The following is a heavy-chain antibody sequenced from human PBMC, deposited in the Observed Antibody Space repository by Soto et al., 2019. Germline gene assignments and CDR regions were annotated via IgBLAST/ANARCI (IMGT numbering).Heavy chain of an antibody. CDR1: GGSIDNYY. V-gene: IGHV4-59*01. CDR2: IYYSGST. Sequence: SETLSLTCTVSGGSIDNYYWSWIRQPPGKGLEWIGYIYYSGSTKYNPSLKSRVTISADTSKNQFFLKLSSVTAADTAVYYCARGCIRYFDWPPVFDPWGQGTRITVSS. J-gene: IGHJ5*02. CDR3: ARGCIRYFDWPPVFDP. D-gene: IGHD3-9*01.